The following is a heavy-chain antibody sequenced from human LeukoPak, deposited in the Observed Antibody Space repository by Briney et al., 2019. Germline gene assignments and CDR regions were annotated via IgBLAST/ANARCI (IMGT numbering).Heavy chain of an antibody. CDR1: GGTFSSYA. CDR2: IIPIFGTA. Sequence: SVKASCKASGGTFSSYAISWVRQAPGQGLEWMGGIIPIFGTANYAQKFQGRVTITADESTSTAYMELSSLRSEDTAVYYCVRGPLSIGGFDQFDYWGQGTLVTVSS. V-gene: IGHV1-69*13. CDR3: VRGPLSIGGFDQFDY. J-gene: IGHJ4*02. D-gene: IGHD2/OR15-2a*01.